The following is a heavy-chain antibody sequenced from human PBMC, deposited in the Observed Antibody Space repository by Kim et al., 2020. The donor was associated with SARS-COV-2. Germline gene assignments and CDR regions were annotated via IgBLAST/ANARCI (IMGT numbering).Heavy chain of an antibody. V-gene: IGHV3-23*01. Sequence: RFTISRDNSKNTLYLQMNSLSAEDTAVYYCARGTWDSVVVVAATPPYRDYWGQGTLVTVSS. D-gene: IGHD2-15*01. CDR3: ARGTWDSVVVVAATPPYRDY. J-gene: IGHJ4*02.